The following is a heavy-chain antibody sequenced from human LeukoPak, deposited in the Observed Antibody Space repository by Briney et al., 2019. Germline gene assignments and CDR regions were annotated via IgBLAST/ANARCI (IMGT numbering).Heavy chain of an antibody. D-gene: IGHD3-16*01. CDR2: VSWDGGST. CDR3: AKSGGGSRKYYYMDV. J-gene: IGHJ6*03. V-gene: IGHV3-43D*03. CDR1: GFDFDDFA. Sequence: GGSLRLSCAASGFDFDDFAMHWVRQAPGKGLEWISLVSWDGGSTYYSDSVKGRFTISRDNSKNSLSLQMNSLRAEDTALYYCAKSGGGSRKYYYMDVWGKGTTVTVSS.